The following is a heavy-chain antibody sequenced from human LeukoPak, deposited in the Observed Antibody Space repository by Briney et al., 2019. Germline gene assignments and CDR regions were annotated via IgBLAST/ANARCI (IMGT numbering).Heavy chain of an antibody. CDR2: INPNSGGT. V-gene: IGHV1-2*02. CDR1: GYTFTGYY. CDR3: ARYFYDSSGSSSDAFDI. J-gene: IGHJ3*02. Sequence: ASVKVSCKASGYTFTGYYMHWVRQAPGQGLEWMGWINPNSGGTNYAQRFQGRVTMTRDTSMSTAYMELSRLRSDDSAVYYCARYFYDSSGSSSDAFDIWGQGTMVTVSS. D-gene: IGHD3-22*01.